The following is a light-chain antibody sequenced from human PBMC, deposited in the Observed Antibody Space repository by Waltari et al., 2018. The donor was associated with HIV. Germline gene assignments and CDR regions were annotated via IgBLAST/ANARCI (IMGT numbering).Light chain of an antibody. CDR2: KIS. CDR1: QNLVYSDGYTY. J-gene: IGKJ2*01. Sequence: AVTQSPLSLSGTSGPPASMSFTSSQNLVYSDGYTYLHWYQQRPGQSPRRLIYKISKRDSGVPDRFSGSGSGTDFTLRISRVEAEDVAVYYCMQGSYWPRTFGQGTKLEI. V-gene: IGKV2-30*01. CDR3: MQGSYWPRT.